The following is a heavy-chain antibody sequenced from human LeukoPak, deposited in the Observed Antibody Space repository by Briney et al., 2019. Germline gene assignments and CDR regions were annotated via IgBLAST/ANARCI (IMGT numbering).Heavy chain of an antibody. D-gene: IGHD6-19*01. CDR2: IYYSGST. V-gene: IGHV4-59*08. CDR3: ARQKEYSSGWYY. CDR1: GGSISSYY. Sequence: SETLSLTCTVSGGSISSYYWSWIRQPPGEGLEWIGYIYYSGSTNYNPSLKSRVTISVDTSKNQFSLKLSSVTAADTAVYYCARQKEYSSGWYYWGQGTLVTVSS. J-gene: IGHJ4*02.